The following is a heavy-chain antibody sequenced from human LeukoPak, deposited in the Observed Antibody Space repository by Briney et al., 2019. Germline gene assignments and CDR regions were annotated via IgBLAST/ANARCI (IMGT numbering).Heavy chain of an antibody. CDR2: ISAYNGNT. J-gene: IGHJ4*02. CDR1: GYTFTSYG. CDR3: ATRPASETYYGVLDY. D-gene: IGHD3-16*01. V-gene: IGHV1-18*01. Sequence: ASVKVSCKASGYTFTSYGISWVRQAPGQGLEWMGWISAYNGNTNYAQKLQGRVTMTTDTSTSTAYMELRSLRSDDTALYYCATRPASETYYGVLDYWGQGTLVTVSS.